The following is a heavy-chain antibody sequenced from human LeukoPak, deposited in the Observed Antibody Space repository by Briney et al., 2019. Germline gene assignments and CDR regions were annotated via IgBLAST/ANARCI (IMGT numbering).Heavy chain of an antibody. V-gene: IGHV1-2*02. CDR1: GYTFTGYY. CDR3: ARDPSNSGYDYLYYFDY. CDR2: INPDNGGT. D-gene: IGHD5-12*01. Sequence: ASVKASCKASGYTFTGYYMHWVRQAPGQGLEWMGWINPDNGGTNYAQKFQGRVTMTRDVSISTAYMELSRLRSDDTAVYYCARDPSNSGYDYLYYFDYWGQGTLVTVSS. J-gene: IGHJ4*02.